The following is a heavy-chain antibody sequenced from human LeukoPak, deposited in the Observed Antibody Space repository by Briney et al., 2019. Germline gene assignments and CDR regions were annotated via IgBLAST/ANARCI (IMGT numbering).Heavy chain of an antibody. CDR1: GGSISSGGYS. CDR2: IYHSGST. D-gene: IGHD6-13*01. CDR3: ARASIAAAGTGFDY. Sequence: PSQTLSLTCAVSGGSISSGGYSWSWIRQPPGKGLEWIGYIYHSGSTYYNPSPKSRVTISVDRSKNQFSLKLSSVTAADTAVYYCARASIAAAGTGFDYWGQGTLVTVSS. V-gene: IGHV4-30-2*01. J-gene: IGHJ4*02.